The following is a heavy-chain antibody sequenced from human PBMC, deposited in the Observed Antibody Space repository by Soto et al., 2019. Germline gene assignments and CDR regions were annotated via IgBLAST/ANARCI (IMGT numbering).Heavy chain of an antibody. D-gene: IGHD3-3*01. J-gene: IGHJ5*02. CDR2: INHTGGT. CDR1: GGSVNRYY. V-gene: IGHV4-34*01. Sequence: SETLSLTCAVYGGSVNRYYWNWIRQPPGKGLEWIGEINHTGGTYYNPSLKSRVTMSVDTSKNQFSLRLSSVTAADTAIYYCATRITVFGLLIPPFDPWGQGTQVTVSS. CDR3: ATRITVFGLLIPPFDP.